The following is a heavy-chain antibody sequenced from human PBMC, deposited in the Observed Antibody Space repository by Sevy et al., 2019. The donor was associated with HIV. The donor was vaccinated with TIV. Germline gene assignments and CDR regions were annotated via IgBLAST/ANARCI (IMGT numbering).Heavy chain of an antibody. Sequence: SETLSLTCAVSGGSISSGGYSWSWFRQPPGKGLEWIGYIYHSGSTYYNPSLKSRVTISVDRSKNQFSLKLSSVTAADTAVDDCARVVVTAFYYFDYWGQGTLVTVSS. CDR2: IYHSGST. V-gene: IGHV4-30-2*01. CDR1: GGSISSGGYS. D-gene: IGHD2-21*02. J-gene: IGHJ4*02. CDR3: ARVVVTAFYYFDY.